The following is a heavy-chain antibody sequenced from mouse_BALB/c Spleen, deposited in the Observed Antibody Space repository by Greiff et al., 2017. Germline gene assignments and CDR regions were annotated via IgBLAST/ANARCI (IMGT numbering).Heavy chain of an antibody. J-gene: IGHJ2*01. D-gene: IGHD2-1*01. CDR3: AREDYYGNYGFDY. Sequence: QVQLQQSGAELARPGASVKLSCKASGYTFTSYWMQWVKQRPGQGLEWIGAIYPGDGDTRYTQKFKGKATLTADKSSSTAYMQLSSLASEDSAVYYCAREDYYGNYGFDYWGQGTTLTVSS. V-gene: IGHV1-87*01. CDR1: GYTFTSYW. CDR2: IYPGDGDT.